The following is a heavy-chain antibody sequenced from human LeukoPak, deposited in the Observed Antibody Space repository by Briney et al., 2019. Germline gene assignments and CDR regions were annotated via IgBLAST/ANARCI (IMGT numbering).Heavy chain of an antibody. J-gene: IGHJ4*02. Sequence: GGSLRLSCAASGFTFSSYWMNWVRQAPGEGLVWVSRINLDGSSTWHADSVKGRFTTSRDNAKNTLYLQMHSLRAEDTAVYYCAQGAVVATTAVWGQGTLLTVSS. D-gene: IGHD2-15*01. CDR1: GFTFSSYW. V-gene: IGHV3-74*01. CDR2: INLDGSST. CDR3: AQGAVVATTAV.